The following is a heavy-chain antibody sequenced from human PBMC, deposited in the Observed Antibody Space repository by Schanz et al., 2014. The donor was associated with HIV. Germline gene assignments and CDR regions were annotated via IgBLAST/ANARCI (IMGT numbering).Heavy chain of an antibody. CDR2: INTYYSTS. V-gene: IGHV1-18*01. CDR1: GYNFGNLD. CDR3: ARKQQLTGEFDS. D-gene: IGHD6-13*01. Sequence: QVWVVQSGAEVKKPGASVRVSCKASGYNFGNLDINWVRQATGQGLEWMSWINTYYSTSHYAQGLQGRVAVTSDTSPSTLYVEMRDLTSDATAVYYCARKQQLTGEFDSWGQGTLITVSS. J-gene: IGHJ4*02.